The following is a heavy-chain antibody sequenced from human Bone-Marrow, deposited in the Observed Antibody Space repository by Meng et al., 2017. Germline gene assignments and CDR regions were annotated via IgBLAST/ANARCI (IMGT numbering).Heavy chain of an antibody. D-gene: IGHD3-22*01. CDR2: IYYSGST. Sequence: GSLRLSCTVSGGSISSYYWSWIRQPPGQGLEWIGYIYYSGSTTYNPSLKSRVTISVDTSKNQFSLKLSSVTAADTAVYYCARVTYDSSGYYPGDFDYWGQGTLVTVSS. CDR3: ARVTYDSSGYYPGDFDY. J-gene: IGHJ4*02. V-gene: IGHV4-59*01. CDR1: GGSISSYY.